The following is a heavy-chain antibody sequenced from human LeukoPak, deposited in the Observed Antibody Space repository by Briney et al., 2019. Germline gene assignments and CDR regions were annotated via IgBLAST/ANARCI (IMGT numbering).Heavy chain of an antibody. D-gene: IGHD3-22*01. CDR1: GGTFSSYA. CDR3: AHDSSGYEDAFDI. J-gene: IGHJ3*02. V-gene: IGHV1-18*01. Sequence: GASVKVSCKASGGTFSSYAISWVRQAPGQGLEWMGWISAYNGNTNYAQKLQGRVTMTTDTSTSTAYMELRSLRSDDTAVYYCAHDSSGYEDAFDIWGQGTMVTVSS. CDR2: ISAYNGNT.